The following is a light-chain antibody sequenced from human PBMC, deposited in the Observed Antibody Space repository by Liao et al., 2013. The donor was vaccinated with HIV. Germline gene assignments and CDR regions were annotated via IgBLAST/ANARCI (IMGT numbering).Light chain of an antibody. Sequence: SYELTQPPSVSVAPGKTARITCGGDNIGSESVHWYQQKPGQAPVMVIYYDSERPSEIPERISGSNSGNTATLTISGTQAMDEADYFCQAWDSRADVVFGGGTKLTVL. CDR1: NIGSES. CDR2: YDS. CDR3: QAWDSRADVV. V-gene: IGLV3-21*01. J-gene: IGLJ2*01.